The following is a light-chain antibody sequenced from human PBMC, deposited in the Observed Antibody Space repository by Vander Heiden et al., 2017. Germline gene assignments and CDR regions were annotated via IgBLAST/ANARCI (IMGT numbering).Light chain of an antibody. CDR2: SNN. CDR1: SSNIGDNT. V-gene: IGLV1-44*01. CDR3: ATWDDSLNGVV. Sequence: QSVLTQPPSASGTPGQRVTISCSGSSSNIGDNTVNWYQQHPGTAPKLLIFSNNQRLSGVPDRFSGSKSGTSASLAISGLQSEDEADYYCATWDDSLNGVVFGGGTKLTVL. J-gene: IGLJ2*01.